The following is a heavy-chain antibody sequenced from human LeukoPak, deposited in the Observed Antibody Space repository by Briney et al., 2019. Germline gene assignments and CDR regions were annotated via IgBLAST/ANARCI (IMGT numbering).Heavy chain of an antibody. Sequence: ASVKVSCKASGGTFSSYAISWVRQAPGQGLEWMGGIIPIFGTANYAQKFQGRVTITTDESTSTAYMELSSLRSEDTAVYYCASPGGPMVLDAFDIWGQGTMVTVSS. CDR1: GGTFSSYA. CDR3: ASPGGPMVLDAFDI. CDR2: IIPIFGTA. D-gene: IGHD3-10*01. J-gene: IGHJ3*02. V-gene: IGHV1-69*05.